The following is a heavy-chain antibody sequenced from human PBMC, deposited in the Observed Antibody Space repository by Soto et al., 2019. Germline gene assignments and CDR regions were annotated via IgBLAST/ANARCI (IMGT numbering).Heavy chain of an antibody. Sequence: QVQLQESGPGLVKPSQTLSLTCTVSGGSISSGGYYWSWLRQHPGKGLEWIGYIYYSGSTYYNPSLKSRVTISVDTSKNQFSLKLSSGTAADTAVYYWARDLKSLGWFDPWGQGTLVTVSS. CDR2: IYYSGST. CDR1: GGSISSGGYY. V-gene: IGHV4-31*03. CDR3: ARDLKSLGWFDP. D-gene: IGHD7-27*01. J-gene: IGHJ5*02.